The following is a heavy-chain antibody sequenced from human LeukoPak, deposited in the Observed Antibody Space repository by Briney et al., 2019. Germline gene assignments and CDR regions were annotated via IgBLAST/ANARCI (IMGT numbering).Heavy chain of an antibody. CDR1: GFTFSSYS. CDR2: ISSSSSYI. V-gene: IGHV3-21*01. Sequence: GGSLRLSCAASGFTFSSYSMNWVRQAPGKGLEWVSSISSSSSYIYYADSVKGRFTISRDNAKNSLYLQMNSLRAEDTAVYYCARDTAPYDILTGYSDWGQGTLVTVSS. CDR3: ARDTAPYDILTGYSD. D-gene: IGHD3-9*01. J-gene: IGHJ4*02.